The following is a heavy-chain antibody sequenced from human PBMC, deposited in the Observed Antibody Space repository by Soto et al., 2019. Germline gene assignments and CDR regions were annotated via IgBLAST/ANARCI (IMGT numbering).Heavy chain of an antibody. J-gene: IGHJ5*02. Sequence: GGSLRLSCAASGFTFSSYAMSWVRQAPGKGLEWVSTISGSGGSTYYADSVKGRFTISRDNFKSTLYLQMNSLRAEDTAVYYCAKVGGDRDWFDPWGQGTLVTVSS. V-gene: IGHV3-23*01. D-gene: IGHD3-10*01. CDR1: GFTFSSYA. CDR3: AKVGGDRDWFDP. CDR2: ISGSGGST.